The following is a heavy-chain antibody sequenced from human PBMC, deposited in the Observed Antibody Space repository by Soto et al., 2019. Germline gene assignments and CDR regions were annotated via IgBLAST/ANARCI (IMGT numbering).Heavy chain of an antibody. V-gene: IGHV4-39*01. J-gene: IGHJ4*02. CDR1: GGSISSSSYY. CDR3: ARHRGYNPIDY. D-gene: IGHD5-12*01. Sequence: SETLSLTCTVSGGSISSSSYYWGWIRQPPGKGLEWIGSIYYSGSTYYNPSLKSRVTISVDTSKNQFSLKLSSVTAADTAVYYCARHRGYNPIDYWGQGTLVTVSS. CDR2: IYYSGST.